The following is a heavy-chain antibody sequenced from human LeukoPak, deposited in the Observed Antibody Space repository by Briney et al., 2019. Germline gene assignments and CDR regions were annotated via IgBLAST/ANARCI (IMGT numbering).Heavy chain of an antibody. CDR2: IYSGGST. Sequence: GGSLRLSCAASGFTFSSYSMSWVRQAPGKGLEWVSVIYSGGSTYYADSVKGRFTISRDNSKNTLYLQMNSLRAEDTAVYYCARGYVGELSSSDDAFDIWGQGTMVTVSS. CDR1: GFTFSSYS. V-gene: IGHV3-53*01. D-gene: IGHD6-6*01. J-gene: IGHJ3*02. CDR3: ARGYVGELSSSDDAFDI.